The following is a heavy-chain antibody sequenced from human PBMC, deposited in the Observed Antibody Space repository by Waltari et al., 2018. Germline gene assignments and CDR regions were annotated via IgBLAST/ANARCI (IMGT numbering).Heavy chain of an antibody. CDR2: IYYSGST. CDR1: GGSISSSSYY. Sequence: QLQLQESGPGLVKPSETLSLTCTVSGGSISSSSYYWGWIRQPPGKGLEWIGSIYYSGSTYYTPSLKSRVTISVDTSKNQFSLKLSSVTAADTAVYYCARHAAIAARREYYFDYWGQGTLVTVSS. J-gene: IGHJ4*02. D-gene: IGHD6-6*01. CDR3: ARHAAIAARREYYFDY. V-gene: IGHV4-39*01.